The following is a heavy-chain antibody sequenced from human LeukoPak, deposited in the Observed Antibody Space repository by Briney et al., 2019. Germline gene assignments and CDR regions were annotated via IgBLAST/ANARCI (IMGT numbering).Heavy chain of an antibody. Sequence: PGGCLRLSCAAPGFTFCRYAMQWVRQAPGKGLEFVSTISSYGGTTFYASSVKGRFTISRDNSKNTLYLQMGSLRAEDMALYYCARNYYDTTGPFAAFDIWGQGTMVTVSS. CDR1: GFTFCRYA. CDR3: ARNYYDTTGPFAAFDI. V-gene: IGHV3-64*01. J-gene: IGHJ3*02. D-gene: IGHD3-22*01. CDR2: ISSYGGTT.